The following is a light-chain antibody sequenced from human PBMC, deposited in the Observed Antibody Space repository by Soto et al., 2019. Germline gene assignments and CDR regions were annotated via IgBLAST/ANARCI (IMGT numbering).Light chain of an antibody. Sequence: EVVMTQSPATLSVSPGERATLSCRASQYISTNLAWYQQRPGQAPRLLIFGASTRAAGIPASFSGSGSGTEFTLTISSLQSEDFAVYYCQQYQNWPLTFGPGTKVDV. CDR2: GAS. V-gene: IGKV3-15*01. CDR1: QYISTN. J-gene: IGKJ3*01. CDR3: QQYQNWPLT.